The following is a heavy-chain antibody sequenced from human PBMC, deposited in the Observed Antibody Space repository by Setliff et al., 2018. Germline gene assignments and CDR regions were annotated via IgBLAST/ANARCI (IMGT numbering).Heavy chain of an antibody. J-gene: IGHJ4*02. V-gene: IGHV4-38-2*02. D-gene: IGHD6-13*01. CDR3: ARDVEQKLAAAGTVSNY. CDR1: GYSISSGYY. Sequence: TSETLSLTCAVSGYSISSGYYWGWIRQPPGKGLEWIGSIYHSGSTYYNPSLKSRVTISVDTSKNQFSLKLSSVTAADTAVYYCARDVEQKLAAAGTVSNYWGQGTLVAVSS. CDR2: IYHSGST.